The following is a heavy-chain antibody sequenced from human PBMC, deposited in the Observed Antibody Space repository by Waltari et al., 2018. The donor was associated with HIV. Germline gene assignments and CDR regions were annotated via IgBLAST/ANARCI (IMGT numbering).Heavy chain of an antibody. CDR1: GYPFSASA. J-gene: IGHJ6*02. Sequence: VQLVQSGAEVQRPGASVRVSCTSSGYPFSASAIICVRQAPGQGLEWMGWINNYDGQTNFAEKFQGRVTMTTDTSKSTAYMELRSLRSDDTAVYFCARGVALVRGVKIRGHLDVWGQGTTVTVSS. CDR2: INNYDGQT. CDR3: ARGVALVRGVKIRGHLDV. V-gene: IGHV1-18*01. D-gene: IGHD3-10*01.